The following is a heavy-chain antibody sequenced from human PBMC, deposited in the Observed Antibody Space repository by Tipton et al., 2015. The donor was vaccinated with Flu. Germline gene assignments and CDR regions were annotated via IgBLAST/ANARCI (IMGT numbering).Heavy chain of an antibody. Sequence: VQLVQSGGGLVKPGGSLRLSCVLSGFPFTDAWMTWVRQAPGKGLEWLGRIKRISDGGTTEYAAPVKGRFSISKEYSTNTLFLQLNSLRTEDTAVYYCTKGHQGGLSQIDYWGQGSLVTVSS. D-gene: IGHD1-26*01. CDR2: IKRISDGGTT. CDR1: GFPFTDAW. CDR3: TKGHQGGLSQIDY. V-gene: IGHV3-15*01. J-gene: IGHJ4*02.